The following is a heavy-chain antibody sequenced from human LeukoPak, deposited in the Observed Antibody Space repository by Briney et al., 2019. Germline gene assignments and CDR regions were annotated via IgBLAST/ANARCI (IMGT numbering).Heavy chain of an antibody. Sequence: GGPLRLFCAPSGFAFSTYWMDWVRQAPGRGLEGVGNINQDGSVKHYVDSVRGRFTISRDNARNSVYLQMSALRVEDTAVYYCTRDSVFWGQGSLVSASS. CDR2: INQDGSVK. J-gene: IGHJ4*02. CDR1: GFAFSTYW. V-gene: IGHV3-7*01. CDR3: TRDSVF.